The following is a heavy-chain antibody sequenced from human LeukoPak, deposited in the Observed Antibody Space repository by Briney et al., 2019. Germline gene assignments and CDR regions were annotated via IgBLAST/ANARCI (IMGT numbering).Heavy chain of an antibody. V-gene: IGHV4-59*12. J-gene: IGHJ6*02. CDR3: ARDRIRFLDTGSYYYYYGMDV. CDR2: IYYSGST. CDR1: X. Sequence: XGSWIRXPPGKGLEWIGYIYYSGSTNYNPSLKSRVTISVDTSKKQFSLKLSSVTAADTAVYYCARDRIRFLDTGSYYYYYGMDVWGQGTTVTVSS. D-gene: IGHD3-3*01.